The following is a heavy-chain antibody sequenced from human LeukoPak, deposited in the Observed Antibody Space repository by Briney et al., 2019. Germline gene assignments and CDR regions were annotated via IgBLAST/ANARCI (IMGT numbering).Heavy chain of an antibody. CDR3: ASASSGWFDLDY. V-gene: IGHV1-69*02. Sequence: ASVKVSCKASGYTFTGYYMHWVRQAPGQGLEWMGRIIPILGIANYAQKFQGRVTITADKSTSTVYMELSSLRSEDTAVYYCASASSGWFDLDYWGQGTLVTVSS. J-gene: IGHJ4*02. CDR1: GYTFTGYY. CDR2: IIPILGIA. D-gene: IGHD6-19*01.